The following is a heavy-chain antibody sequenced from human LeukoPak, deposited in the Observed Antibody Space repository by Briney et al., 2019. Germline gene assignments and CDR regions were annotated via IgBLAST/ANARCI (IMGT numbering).Heavy chain of an antibody. Sequence: SETLSLTCAVYGGSFSGYYWSWIRQPPGKGLEWIGEINHSGSTNYNPSLKSRVTISVDTSNNQFSLKLSSVTAADTAVYYCARVTYYDFWSGYRPPDYWGQGTLVTVSS. CDR2: INHSGST. J-gene: IGHJ4*02. CDR3: ARVTYYDFWSGYRPPDY. CDR1: GGSFSGYY. V-gene: IGHV4-34*01. D-gene: IGHD3-3*01.